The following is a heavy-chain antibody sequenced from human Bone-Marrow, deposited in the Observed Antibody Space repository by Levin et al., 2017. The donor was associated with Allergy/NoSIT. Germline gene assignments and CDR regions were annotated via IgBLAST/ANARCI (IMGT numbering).Heavy chain of an antibody. J-gene: IGHJ5*02. CDR2: IFHTGST. CDR1: GGSISSGGSS. CDR3: ARSFTMLRGGFDP. Sequence: PSETLSLTCALSGGSISSGGSSLSWIRQPPGKGLEWIGYIFHTGSTYYNSSLKSRVTISVDRSKNQFSLKLTSVTAADTAVYYCARSFTMLRGGFDPWGQGILVTVSS. D-gene: IGHD3-10*01. V-gene: IGHV4-30-2*01.